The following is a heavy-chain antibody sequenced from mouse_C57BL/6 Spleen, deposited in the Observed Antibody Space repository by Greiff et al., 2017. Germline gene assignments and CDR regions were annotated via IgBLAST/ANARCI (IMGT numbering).Heavy chain of an antibody. CDR3: TTDGSDFDY. D-gene: IGHD1-1*01. V-gene: IGHV14-1*01. J-gene: IGHJ2*01. CDR1: GFNIKDYY. CDR2: IDPEDGDT. Sequence: VQLQQSGAELVRPGASVKLSCTASGFNIKDYYMHWVKQRPEQGLEWIGRIDPEDGDTEYAPKFQGKATMTAEPSSHTAYLQLSSLTSADTAVYYCTTDGSDFDYWGQGTTLTVSS.